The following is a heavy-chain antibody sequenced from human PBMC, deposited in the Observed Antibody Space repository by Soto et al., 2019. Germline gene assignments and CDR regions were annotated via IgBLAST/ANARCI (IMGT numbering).Heavy chain of an antibody. CDR1: GFTFSSYG. J-gene: IGHJ4*02. Sequence: PGRYLRLSCAASGFTFSSYGMHWVRQAPGKGLEWVAVISYDGSNKYYADSVKGRFTISRDNSKNTLYLQMNSLRAEDTAVYYFAKGHQSELCLDYRCQALLVTVSS. CDR3: AKGHQSELCLDY. V-gene: IGHV3-30*18. CDR2: ISYDGSNK. D-gene: IGHD1-26*01.